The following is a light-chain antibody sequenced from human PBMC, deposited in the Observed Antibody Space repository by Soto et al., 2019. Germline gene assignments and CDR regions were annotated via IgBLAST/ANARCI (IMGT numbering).Light chain of an antibody. CDR3: QQYDS. CDR2: DAS. CDR1: QDISNY. J-gene: IGKJ4*01. V-gene: IGKV1-33*01. Sequence: DIQMTQSPSSLSASVGDRVTITCQASQDISNYLNWYQQKPGKAPKLLIYDASNLETGVPSRFSGSGSGTDFTFTISSLQPEDIAKYYCQQYDSFGGGTKVEIK.